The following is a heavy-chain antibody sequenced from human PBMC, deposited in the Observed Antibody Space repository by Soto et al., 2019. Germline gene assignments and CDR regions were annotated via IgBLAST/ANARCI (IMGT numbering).Heavy chain of an antibody. Sequence: EVQLLESGGGLIQPGGSLRLSCAASGFTFNNYAMSWVRQAPGKGLEWVSAISGNGISTYYADSVRGRFTISRDNSENTLFLQMNRLRADDTAVYYCTRDAISMVRGTDNWFDPGARGPWSPSPQ. D-gene: IGHD3-10*01. V-gene: IGHV3-23*01. CDR3: TRDAISMVRGTDNWFDP. CDR2: ISGNGIST. CDR1: GFTFNNYA. J-gene: IGHJ5*02.